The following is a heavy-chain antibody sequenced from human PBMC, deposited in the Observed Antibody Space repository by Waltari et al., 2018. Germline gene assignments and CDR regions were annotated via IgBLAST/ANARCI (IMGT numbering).Heavy chain of an antibody. CDR2: ISYSGRA. J-gene: IGHJ4*02. D-gene: IGHD2-8*01. Sequence: QVQLQESGPGLVKPSETLSPTCTLSNDSMTNYSWSWIRQPPGKGLEWIGYISYSGRAYYNASLKSRLTIALDTSKNHLSLSLSSVTAADSATYYCARLLRNGRSSPFSYWGQGMLVTVS. CDR3: ARLLRNGRSSPFSY. V-gene: IGHV4-59*01. CDR1: NDSMTNYS.